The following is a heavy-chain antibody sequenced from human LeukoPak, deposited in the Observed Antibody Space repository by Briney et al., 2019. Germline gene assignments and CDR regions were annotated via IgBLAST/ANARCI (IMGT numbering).Heavy chain of an antibody. CDR1: GFAFSSYW. Sequence: PGGSLRLSCAASGFAFSSYWMHWVRQAPGKGLVWVSRIKSDGSSASYADSVKGRFTISRDNAKNTLYLQMNSLRTEDTAVYYCARGGYGGDGDSLGQGTLVTVSS. CDR3: ARGGYGGDGDS. V-gene: IGHV3-74*01. D-gene: IGHD4-23*01. J-gene: IGHJ4*02. CDR2: IKSDGSSA.